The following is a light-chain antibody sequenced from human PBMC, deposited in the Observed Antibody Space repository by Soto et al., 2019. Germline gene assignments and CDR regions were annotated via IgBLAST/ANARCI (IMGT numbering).Light chain of an antibody. J-gene: IGKJ2*01. CDR2: GAS. V-gene: IGKV3-20*01. CDR3: QQYGNTQYT. CDR1: QSVSSSY. Sequence: EIVLTQSPGTLSLSPGERATLSCRASQSVSSSYLAWYQQKPGQAPRLLIYGASSRATGIPDRFSGSGSGTDFTLTISRLEAEDFAVYYCQQYGNTQYTFGQGTKLEIK.